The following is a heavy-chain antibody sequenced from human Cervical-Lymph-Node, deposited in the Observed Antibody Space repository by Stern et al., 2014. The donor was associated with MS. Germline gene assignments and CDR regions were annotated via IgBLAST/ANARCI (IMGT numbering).Heavy chain of an antibody. D-gene: IGHD3-9*01. CDR2: IYSDEDK. J-gene: IGHJ6*02. V-gene: IGHV2-5*02. CDR1: GFSIRTSGVG. CDR3: ARQGNVDWSPHSYYVMDV. Sequence: QVTLRESGPTLVKPTETLTLTCSLSGFSIRTSGVGVGWIRQPPGKALEWLALIYSDEDKRYSPSLKSRLTVGQDTSKNQVVLTMTNMDPVDTATYYCARQGNVDWSPHSYYVMDVWGQGTTVTVTS.